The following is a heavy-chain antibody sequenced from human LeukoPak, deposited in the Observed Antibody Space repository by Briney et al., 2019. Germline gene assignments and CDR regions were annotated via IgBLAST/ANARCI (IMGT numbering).Heavy chain of an antibody. J-gene: IGHJ4*02. Sequence: DSVKVSCKASGYTLSSYGISWVRQAPGQGLEWMGWISVYNGNTNNIQKLQGRVTMTRDTSTNTAYMELRSLRSDDTAVYYCARDAYTSGAGYWGQGTLVTVSS. V-gene: IGHV1-18*01. CDR1: GYTLSSYG. D-gene: IGHD3-16*01. CDR2: ISVYNGNT. CDR3: ARDAYTSGAGY.